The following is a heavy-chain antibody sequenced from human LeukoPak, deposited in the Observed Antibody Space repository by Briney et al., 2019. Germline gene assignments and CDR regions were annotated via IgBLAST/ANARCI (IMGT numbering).Heavy chain of an antibody. D-gene: IGHD2-2*01. CDR1: GGTFSSYA. Sequence: ASVKVSCKASGGTFSSYAISWVRQAPGQGLEWMGRIIPILGIANYAQKFQGRVTITADKSTSTAYMELSSLRSEDTAVYYCARDSRYCSSTSCLGFWGQGTLVTVSS. V-gene: IGHV1-69*04. J-gene: IGHJ4*02. CDR2: IIPILGIA. CDR3: ARDSRYCSSTSCLGF.